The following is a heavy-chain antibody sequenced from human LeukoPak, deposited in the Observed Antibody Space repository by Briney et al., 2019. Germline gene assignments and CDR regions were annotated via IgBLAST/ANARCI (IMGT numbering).Heavy chain of an antibody. J-gene: IGHJ6*04. CDR3: ARHLRGAYYYGSGRADYGMDV. Sequence: KSGGSLRLSCAASGFTFSDYYMSWIRQAPGKGLEWVSYISSISSYTNYADSVKGRFTISRDNAKNSLYLQMNSLRAEDTAVYYCARHLRGAYYYGSGRADYGMDVWGKGTTVTVSS. CDR2: ISSISSYT. D-gene: IGHD3-10*01. CDR1: GFTFSDYY. V-gene: IGHV3-11*06.